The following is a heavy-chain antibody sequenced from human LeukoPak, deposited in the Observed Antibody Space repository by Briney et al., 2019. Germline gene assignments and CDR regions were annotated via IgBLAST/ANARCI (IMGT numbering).Heavy chain of an antibody. V-gene: IGHV3-33*01. Sequence: GGSLRLSCAASGFTFTTYGMHWVRQAPGKGLEWVAIIWYDGSNKYSADSVKGRFTISRDNSKNTLYLQMNSLRAEDTAVYYWARHSLGSGNYVDYWGQGTLVTVSS. CDR2: IWYDGSNK. CDR1: GFTFTTYG. CDR3: ARHSLGSGNYVDY. D-gene: IGHD3-10*02. J-gene: IGHJ4*02.